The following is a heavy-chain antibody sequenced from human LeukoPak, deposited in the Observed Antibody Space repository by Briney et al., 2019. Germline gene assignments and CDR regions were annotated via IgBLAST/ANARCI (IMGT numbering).Heavy chain of an antibody. V-gene: IGHV6-1*01. CDR1: GGSVSSNSAA. J-gene: IGHJ5*02. D-gene: IGHD6-19*01. CDR2: TYYRSKWYN. Sequence: SQTLSLTCAISGGSVSSNSAAWNWIRQSPSRGLEWLGRTYYRSKWYNDYAVSVKGRITINPDTSKNQFSLQLSSVTPEDTAVYYCAGGYSSGGKWFDPWGQGTLVTVSS. CDR3: AGGYSSGGKWFDP.